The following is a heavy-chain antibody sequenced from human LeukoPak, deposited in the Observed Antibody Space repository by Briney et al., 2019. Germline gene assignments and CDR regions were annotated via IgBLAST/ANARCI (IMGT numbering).Heavy chain of an antibody. CDR3: VRGSGWYYFDY. Sequence: PGGSLRLSCAASGFTLSSYWMHWVRQAPGKGLVWVSRTNSDGSSTTYADSVKGRFTISRDNAKNTLYLQMNSLRAEDTAVYYCVRGSGWYYFDYWGQGTLVTVSS. V-gene: IGHV3-74*01. CDR2: TNSDGSST. J-gene: IGHJ4*02. CDR1: GFTLSSYW. D-gene: IGHD6-19*01.